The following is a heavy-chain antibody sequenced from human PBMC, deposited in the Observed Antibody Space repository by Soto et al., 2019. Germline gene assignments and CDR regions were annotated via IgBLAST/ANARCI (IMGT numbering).Heavy chain of an antibody. Sequence: AVGGVRKNPGKGLEWVSGISAGGGGTYYADSVKGRFTISRDISKNTVYLQMNGLRVEDTAVYYCAKDMGQWVETFDYSGHRTLVTRSS. CDR1: A. CDR3: AKDMGQWVETFDY. J-gene: IGHJ4*01. CDR2: ISAGGGGT. D-gene: IGHD6-19*01. V-gene: IGHV3-23*01.